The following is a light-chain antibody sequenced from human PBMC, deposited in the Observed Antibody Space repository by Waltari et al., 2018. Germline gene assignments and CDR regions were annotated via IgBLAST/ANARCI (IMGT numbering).Light chain of an antibody. CDR3: LQYNNYPYT. J-gene: IGKJ2*01. V-gene: IGKV1-17*01. CDR2: GAS. Sequence: DIQMTQSRSSLSASAGDRVTITCRASQGINTDLNWYQQKSGKPPKRLMYGASTLGSGVPSRVSASGSGTDFTLTISSLPPEDFATYYCLQYNNYPYTFAQGTKVEIK. CDR1: QGINTD.